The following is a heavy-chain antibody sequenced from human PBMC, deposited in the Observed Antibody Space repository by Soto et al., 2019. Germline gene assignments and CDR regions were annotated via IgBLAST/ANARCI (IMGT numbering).Heavy chain of an antibody. CDR1: GGSISSGDYY. CDR3: ASGRREGPVDY. CDR2: MYSSGST. J-gene: IGHJ4*02. D-gene: IGHD1-26*01. Sequence: QVQLQESGPGLVKPSQTLSLTCTVSGGSISSGDYYWSWIRQPPGKGLAWIGYMYSSGSTYYNPSLKSRVTISVDTFKNQFSLKLSSVTAADTAVYYCASGRREGPVDYWGQGTLVTVSS. V-gene: IGHV4-30-4*01.